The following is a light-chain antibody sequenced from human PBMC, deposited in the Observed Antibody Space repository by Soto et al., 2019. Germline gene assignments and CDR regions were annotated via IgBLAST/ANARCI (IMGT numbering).Light chain of an antibody. CDR2: CAS. Sequence: EIVLTPSPGIVSLSPGDRATLSCRASESLINKYLAWYQQKPGPAPRLLIFCASTRATGIPDKVRGSGSGTDFTLTIIRLEPEELAVDHCHQYGYSSCSFGQGT. CDR1: ESLINKY. J-gene: IGKJ2*04. CDR3: HQYGYSSCS. V-gene: IGKV3-20*01.